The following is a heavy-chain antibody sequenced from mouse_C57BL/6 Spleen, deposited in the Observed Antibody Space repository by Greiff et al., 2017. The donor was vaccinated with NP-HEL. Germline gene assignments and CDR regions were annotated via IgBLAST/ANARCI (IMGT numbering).Heavy chain of an antibody. V-gene: IGHV1-54*01. CDR3: ARNGRWLLGAY. Sequence: QVQLKQSGAELVRPGTSVKVSCKASGYAFTNYLIEWVKQRPGQGLEWIGVINPGSGGTNYNEKFKGKATLTADKSSSTAYMQLSSLTSEDSAVYFCARNGRWLLGAYWGQGTLVTVSA. CDR1: GYAFTNYL. D-gene: IGHD2-3*01. J-gene: IGHJ3*01. CDR2: INPGSGGT.